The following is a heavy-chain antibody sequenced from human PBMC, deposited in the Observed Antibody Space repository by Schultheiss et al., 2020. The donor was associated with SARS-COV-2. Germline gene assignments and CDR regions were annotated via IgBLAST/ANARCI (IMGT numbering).Heavy chain of an antibody. D-gene: IGHD3-10*01. CDR2: ISYDGSNK. V-gene: IGHV3-30-3*01. CDR3: ARDLFGDRLGFGEFPH. CDR1: GFTFSSYA. J-gene: IGHJ4*02. Sequence: GGSLRLSCAASGFTFSSYAMHWVRQAPGKGLEWVAVISYDGSNKYYADSVKGRFTISRDNSKNTLYLQMNSLRAEDTAVYYCARDLFGDRLGFGEFPHWGQGTLVTVSS.